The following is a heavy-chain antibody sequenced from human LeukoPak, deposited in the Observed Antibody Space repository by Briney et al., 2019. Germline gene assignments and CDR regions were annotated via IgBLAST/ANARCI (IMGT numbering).Heavy chain of an antibody. CDR3: ARGIVVVPTARGKYFDY. Sequence: QTGGSLRLSCAASGXTFSSYWMSWVRQAPGKGLEWVANIKQDGSEKYYVDSVKGRFTISRDNAKSSLSLQMNSLRADDTAVYYCARGIVVVPTARGKYFDYWGQGTLVTVSS. CDR1: GXTFSSYW. V-gene: IGHV3-7*05. CDR2: IKQDGSEK. J-gene: IGHJ4*02. D-gene: IGHD2-2*01.